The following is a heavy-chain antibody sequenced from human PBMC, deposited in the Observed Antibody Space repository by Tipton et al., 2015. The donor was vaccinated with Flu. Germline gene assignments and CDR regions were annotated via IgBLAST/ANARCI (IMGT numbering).Heavy chain of an antibody. CDR3: AREVTIFGVDRTYWYFDL. V-gene: IGHV4-38-2*02. Sequence: TLSLTCSVSGDSIGSRYYWGWIRQPPGQGLEWIGNVHHTGSAYYNPSLQSRVTISVDRSKNQFSLKLSSVTAADTAVYYCAREVTIFGVDRTYWYFDLWGRGTLVTVSS. CDR2: VHHTGSA. CDR1: GDSIGSRYY. D-gene: IGHD3-3*01. J-gene: IGHJ2*01.